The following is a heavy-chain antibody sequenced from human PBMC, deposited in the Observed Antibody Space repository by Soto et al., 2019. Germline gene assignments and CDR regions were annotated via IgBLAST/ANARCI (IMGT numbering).Heavy chain of an antibody. J-gene: IGHJ4*02. CDR2: ISAGGDST. Sequence: EVKVLESGGGLVQPGGSLRLSCATSGFTFSLYPMNWVRQAPGKGLEWVSGISAGGDSTYYADSVKGRFTIFRDNSKNTLYLQMNSLRADDTAVYYCAKGNQGSDWGQGALVTVSS. CDR3: AKGNQGSD. V-gene: IGHV3-23*01. CDR1: GFTFSLYP.